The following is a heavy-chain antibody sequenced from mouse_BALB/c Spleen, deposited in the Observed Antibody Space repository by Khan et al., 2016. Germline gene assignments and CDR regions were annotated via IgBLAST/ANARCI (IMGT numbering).Heavy chain of an antibody. D-gene: IGHD1-1*01. CDR3: ARWSYYYGSSYGLFAY. CDR1: GYTFTDYW. V-gene: IGHV1-7*01. CDR2: INPNTGYT. Sequence: QVQLQQSGAELAKPGASVKMSCKASGYTFTDYWMHWIKQRPGQGLEWIGYINPNTGYTEYNQKFKDKATLTADKSSSTAYMQLSSLTSEDSVVYYCARWSYYYGSSYGLFAYWGQGTLVTVSA. J-gene: IGHJ3*01.